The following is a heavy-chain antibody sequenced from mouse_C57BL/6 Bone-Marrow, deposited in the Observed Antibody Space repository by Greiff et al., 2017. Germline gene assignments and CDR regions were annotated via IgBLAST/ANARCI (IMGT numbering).Heavy chain of an antibody. V-gene: IGHV1-54*01. CDR2: INPGSGGT. CDR3: ARRGGTPAYFDY. D-gene: IGHD1-1*01. J-gene: IGHJ2*01. CDR1: GYAFTNYL. Sequence: VQVVESGAELVRPGTSVKVSCKASGYAFTNYLIEWVKQRPGQGLEWIGVINPGSGGTNYNEKFKGKATLTADKSSSTAYMQLSSLTSEDSAVYFCARRGGTPAYFDYWGQGTTLTVSS.